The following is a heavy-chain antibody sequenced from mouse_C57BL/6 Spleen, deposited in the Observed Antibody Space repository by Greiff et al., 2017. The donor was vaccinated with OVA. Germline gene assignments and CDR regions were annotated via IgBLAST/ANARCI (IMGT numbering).Heavy chain of an antibody. CDR1: GYTFTSYT. CDR2: INPSSGYT. CDR3: ASDSYYDYDDGGYFDV. D-gene: IGHD2-4*01. J-gene: IGHJ1*03. V-gene: IGHV1-4*01. Sequence: VQLQESGAELARPGASVKMSCKASGYTFTSYTMHWVKQRPGQGLEWIGYINPSSGYTKYNQKFKDKATLTADKSSSTAYMQLSSLTSEDSAVYYCASDSYYDYDDGGYFDVWGTGTTVTVSS.